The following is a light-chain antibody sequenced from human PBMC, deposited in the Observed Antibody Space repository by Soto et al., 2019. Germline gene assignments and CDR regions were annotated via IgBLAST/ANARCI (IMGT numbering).Light chain of an antibody. CDR2: AAS. J-gene: IGKJ3*01. CDR3: QQYDASPIT. CDR1: QTLSTNS. V-gene: IGKV3-20*01. Sequence: EIVLTQSPGTLSLSPGERATLSCRASQTLSTNSLAWYQQRLGQTPRLLIYAASTRDTDIPDRFNGSGSGTDFALTISRLEPEDFALYYCQQYDASPITFGPGTKVDIK.